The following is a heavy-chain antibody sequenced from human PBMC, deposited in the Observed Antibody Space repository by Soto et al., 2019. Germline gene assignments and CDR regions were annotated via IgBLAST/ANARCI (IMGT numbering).Heavy chain of an antibody. CDR2: ISSSSSTI. J-gene: IGHJ4*02. Sequence: EVQLVESGGGLVQPGGSLRLSCAASGFTFSSYSMNWVRQAPGKGLEWVSYISSSSSTIYYADSVKGRFTISRDNAKNSLYLQMNSLRAEDTAVYYCARXGGWELPPGWGQGTLVTVSS. D-gene: IGHD3-10*01. V-gene: IGHV3-48*01. CDR3: ARXGGWELPPG. CDR1: GFTFSSYS.